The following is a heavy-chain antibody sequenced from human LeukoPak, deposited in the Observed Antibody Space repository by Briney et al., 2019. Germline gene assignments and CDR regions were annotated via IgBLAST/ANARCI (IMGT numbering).Heavy chain of an antibody. J-gene: IGHJ3*01. CDR1: GYTLTELS. CDR2: FDPEDGET. V-gene: IGHV1-24*01. Sequence: ASVKVSCKVSGYTLTELSMHWVRQAPGKGLEWMGGFDPEDGETIYAQKFQGRVTMTEDTSTSTAYMELRSLRSDDTAVYYCARCDYVWGSYQVWGQGTMVTVSS. D-gene: IGHD3-16*02. CDR3: ARCDYVWGSYQV.